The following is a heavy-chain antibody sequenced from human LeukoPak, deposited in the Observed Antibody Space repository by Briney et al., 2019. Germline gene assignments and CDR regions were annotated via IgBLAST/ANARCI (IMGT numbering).Heavy chain of an antibody. CDR2: IKQDGSAK. D-gene: IGHD6-19*01. V-gene: IGHV3-7*01. CDR1: GVTFSRYW. Sequence: PGGSLRLSCAASGVTFSRYWMSWVRQAPGKGLEWVANIKQDGSAKYYVDSVKGRFTISRDNAKNSLYLQMNSLRAEDTAVYYCARDPGIAVAGTGYYYYMDVWGKGTTVTVSS. CDR3: ARDPGIAVAGTGYYYYMDV. J-gene: IGHJ6*03.